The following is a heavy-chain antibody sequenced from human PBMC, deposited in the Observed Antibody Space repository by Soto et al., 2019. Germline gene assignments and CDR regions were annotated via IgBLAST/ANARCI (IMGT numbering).Heavy chain of an antibody. D-gene: IGHD3-3*01. Sequence: EVQLLESGGGLVQPGGSLRLSCTASGFTFSSYAMSWVRQAPGKGLEWVSAISGSGGSTYYADSVKGRFTISRDNSKNTLYLQMNSLRAEDTAVYYCGKDLRFLECLLSLYYYGMDVWGQGTTVTVSS. CDR1: GFTFSSYA. CDR2: ISGSGGST. J-gene: IGHJ6*02. V-gene: IGHV3-23*01. CDR3: GKDLRFLECLLSLYYYGMDV.